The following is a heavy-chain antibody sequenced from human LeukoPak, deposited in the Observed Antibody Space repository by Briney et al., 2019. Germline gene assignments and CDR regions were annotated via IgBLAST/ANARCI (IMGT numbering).Heavy chain of an antibody. J-gene: IGHJ4*02. CDR1: GFTVSSNY. V-gene: IGHV3-53*01. Sequence: PGGSLRLSCAASGFTVSSNYMSWVRQAPGKGLEWVSVIYSGGSTYYADSVKGRFTISRDNSKNTLYLQMNSLRAEDTAVCYCHFERWLQSPFDYWGQGTLVTVSS. CDR3: HFERWLQSPFDY. CDR2: IYSGGST. D-gene: IGHD5-24*01.